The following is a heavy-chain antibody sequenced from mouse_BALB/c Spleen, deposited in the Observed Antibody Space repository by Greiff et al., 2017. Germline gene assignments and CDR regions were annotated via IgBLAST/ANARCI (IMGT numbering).Heavy chain of an antibody. CDR3: ARRGLTTVVPYFDY. D-gene: IGHD1-1*01. Sequence: QVQLQQSGAELARPGASVKLSCKASGYTFTSYWMQWVKQRPGQGLEWIGAIYPGDGDTRYTQKFKGKATLTADKSSSTAYMQLSSLASEDSAVYYCARRGLTTVVPYFDYWGQGTTLTVSS. J-gene: IGHJ2*01. CDR1: GYTFTSYW. CDR2: IYPGDGDT. V-gene: IGHV1-87*01.